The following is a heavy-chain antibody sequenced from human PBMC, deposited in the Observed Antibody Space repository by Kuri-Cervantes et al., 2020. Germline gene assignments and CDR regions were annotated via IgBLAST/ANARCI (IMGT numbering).Heavy chain of an antibody. D-gene: IGHD1-26*01. J-gene: IGHJ3*02. V-gene: IGHV3-30*03. CDR1: GFTFSSYG. CDR3: ARHSSGSYGPFHAFDI. CDR2: ISYDGSNK. Sequence: GESLKISCAASGFTFSSYGMHWVRQAPGKGLEWVAVISYDGSNKYYADSVKGRFTISRDNAKNSLYLQMNSLRAEDTAVYYCARHSSGSYGPFHAFDIWGQGTMVTVSS.